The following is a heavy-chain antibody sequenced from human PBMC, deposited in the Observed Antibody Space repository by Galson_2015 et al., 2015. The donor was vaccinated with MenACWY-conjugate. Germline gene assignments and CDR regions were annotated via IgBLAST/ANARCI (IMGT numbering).Heavy chain of an antibody. J-gene: IGHJ6*02. D-gene: IGHD1-26*01. CDR1: GYSFTTYW. Sequence: QSGAEVKEPGESLKISCMGSGYSFTTYWIAWVRQMPGKGLEWMGLISPGDSHTRYNPAFQGQVTISADKSISTAYLQWNSLQASDTAKYYCARHPPGGRGTDVWGQGTTVTAPS. V-gene: IGHV5-51*01. CDR2: ISPGDSHT. CDR3: ARHPPGGRGTDV.